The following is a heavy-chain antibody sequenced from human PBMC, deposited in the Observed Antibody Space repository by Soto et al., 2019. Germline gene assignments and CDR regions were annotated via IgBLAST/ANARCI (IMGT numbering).Heavy chain of an antibody. D-gene: IGHD3-22*01. V-gene: IGHV1-18*01. CDR2: ISAYNGNT. Sequence: QVQLVQSGAEVKKPGASVKVSCKASGYTFTSYGISWVRQAPGQGLEWMGWISAYNGNTNYAQKLQGRVPMTTDTSTSTAHMELRSLRSDDTAGYYCARAPRRSYDSSGDRGRFDYWGQGTLVTVSS. J-gene: IGHJ4*02. CDR3: ARAPRRSYDSSGDRGRFDY. CDR1: GYTFTSYG.